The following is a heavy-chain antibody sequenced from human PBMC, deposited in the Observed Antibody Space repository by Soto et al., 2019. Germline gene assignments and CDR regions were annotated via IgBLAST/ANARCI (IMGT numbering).Heavy chain of an antibody. J-gene: IGHJ3*02. CDR1: GFTFSSYG. D-gene: IGHD3-10*01. Sequence: SLRLSCAASGFTFSSYGMHWVRQAPGKGLXWVAVISYDGSNKYYADSVKGRFTISRDNSKNTLYLQMNSLRAEDTAVYYCAEDQRRRITMVRGVIGEAFDIWCQATMVTVS. CDR2: ISYDGSNK. CDR3: AEDQRRRITMVRGVIGEAFDI. V-gene: IGHV3-30*18.